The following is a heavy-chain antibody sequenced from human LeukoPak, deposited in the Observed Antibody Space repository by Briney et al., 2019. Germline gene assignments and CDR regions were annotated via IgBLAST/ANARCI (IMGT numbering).Heavy chain of an antibody. CDR2: IIPISGTA. D-gene: IGHD5-18*01. J-gene: IGHJ6*03. CDR1: GGTFSSYA. Sequence: SVKVSCKASGGTFSSYAISWVRQAPGQGLEWMGGIIPISGTANYAQKLQGRVTITADESKSTAYMELSSLRPEDTAVYYCAREGVDTAMEEADYYYMDVWGKGTTVTVSS. CDR3: AREGVDTAMEEADYYYMDV. V-gene: IGHV1-69*13.